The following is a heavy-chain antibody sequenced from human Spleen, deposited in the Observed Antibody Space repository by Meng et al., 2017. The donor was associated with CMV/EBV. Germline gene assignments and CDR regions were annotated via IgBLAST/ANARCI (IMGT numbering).Heavy chain of an antibody. V-gene: IGHV4-61*01. D-gene: IGHD5-18*01. Sequence: ESLKISCSVSGGPVSSGSHHWSRIRQSPGKRLEWIGNIYHTGTTNYNPSLTNRVTMSVDPSRNQFSLTLSSLNASDTSVYYCARIRGYSLPEFWGRGILVTVSS. CDR1: GGPVSSGSHH. CDR2: IYHTGTT. CDR3: ARIRGYSLPEF. J-gene: IGHJ4*02.